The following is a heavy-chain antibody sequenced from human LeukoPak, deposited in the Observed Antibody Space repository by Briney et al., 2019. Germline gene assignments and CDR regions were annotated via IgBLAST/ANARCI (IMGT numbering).Heavy chain of an antibody. CDR1: GGSFSGYY. Sequence: SETLSLTCAVYGGSFSGYYWSWIRQPPGKGLEWIGEINHSGSTNYNPSLKSRVTISVDTSKNQFSLKLSSVTAADTAVYYCARDGAYSSSWVYYFDYWGQGTLVTVSS. CDR2: INHSGST. V-gene: IGHV4-34*01. D-gene: IGHD6-13*01. CDR3: ARDGAYSSSWVYYFDY. J-gene: IGHJ4*02.